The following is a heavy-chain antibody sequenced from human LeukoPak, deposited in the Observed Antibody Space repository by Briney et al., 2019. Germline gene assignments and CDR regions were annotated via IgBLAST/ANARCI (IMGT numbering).Heavy chain of an antibody. Sequence: GRSLRLSCAASGFTLSSYGMHWVRQAPVKGLEWVAVISYDGSNKYYADSVKGRFTISRDNSKNTLYLQMNSLRAEDTAVYYCAKDRDYYYDSSGSFDYWGQGTLVTVSS. J-gene: IGHJ4*02. V-gene: IGHV3-30*18. CDR1: GFTLSSYG. CDR2: ISYDGSNK. CDR3: AKDRDYYYDSSGSFDY. D-gene: IGHD3-22*01.